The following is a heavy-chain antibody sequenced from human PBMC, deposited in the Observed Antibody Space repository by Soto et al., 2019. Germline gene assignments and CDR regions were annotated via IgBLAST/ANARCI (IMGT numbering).Heavy chain of an antibody. CDR2: IYYSGST. CDR1: GGSISSYY. V-gene: IGHV4-59*08. D-gene: IGHD2-2*01. Sequence: SETLSLTCTVSGGSISSYYWSWIRQPPGKGLEWIGYIYYSGSTNYNPSLKSRVTISVDTSKNQFSLKLSSVTAADTAVYYCSRHVPYCSDTSHCAYGMDVWGQGTTVTVSS. J-gene: IGHJ6*02. CDR3: SRHVPYCSDTSHCAYGMDV.